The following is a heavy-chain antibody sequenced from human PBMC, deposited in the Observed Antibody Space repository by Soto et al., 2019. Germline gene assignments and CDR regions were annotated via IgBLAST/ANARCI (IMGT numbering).Heavy chain of an antibody. Sequence: EVQLVESGGGLVQPGGSLRLSCAASGFTFSDHYMDWVRQAPGKGLEWVARSRNRVNSHTTEYAASVKGRFTISRDESKSSRYLQMNSLKIEDTAVYYCTRGLLGGAPSYTFHGMDVWCQGTTVTVSS. CDR3: TRGLLGGAPSYTFHGMDV. D-gene: IGHD1-26*01. J-gene: IGHJ6*01. V-gene: IGHV3-72*01. CDR1: GFTFSDHY. CDR2: SRNRVNSHTT.